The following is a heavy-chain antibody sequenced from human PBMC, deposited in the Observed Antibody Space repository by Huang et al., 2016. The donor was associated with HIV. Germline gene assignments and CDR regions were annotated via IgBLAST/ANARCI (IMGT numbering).Heavy chain of an antibody. J-gene: IGHJ3*02. CDR3: ARDPKYHSFPYFRQRRGIEI. V-gene: IGHV1-18*04. CDR1: GYAFSDYG. Sequence: QIRLVQSGAEVKKPGASVRVSCQASGYAFSDYGFSWVRQAPGQGPEWGGWIRASNGETNYGQRFQGMVTLTTDTATTTVYMDLRSLRSDDTAVYYCARDPKYHSFPYFRQRRGIEIWGQGTVVTVSS. CDR2: IRASNGET. D-gene: IGHD3-16*01.